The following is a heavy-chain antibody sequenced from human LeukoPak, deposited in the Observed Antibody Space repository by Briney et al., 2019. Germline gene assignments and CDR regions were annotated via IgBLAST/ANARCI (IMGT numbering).Heavy chain of an antibody. Sequence: PSETLSLTCTVSGGSITSGDYYSNWIRQPPGKGLEWIGCIFYSGSTYYNPSLKSRVTISVDTSKNQFSLKLSSVTAADTAVYYCARGSDAYKVGRYWGQGTLVTVSS. V-gene: IGHV4-30-4*01. CDR3: ARGSDAYKVGRY. CDR1: GGSITSGDYY. CDR2: IFYSGST. J-gene: IGHJ4*02. D-gene: IGHD5-24*01.